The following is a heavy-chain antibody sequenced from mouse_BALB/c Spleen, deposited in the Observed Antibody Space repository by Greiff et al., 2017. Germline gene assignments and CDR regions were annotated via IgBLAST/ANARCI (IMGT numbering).Heavy chain of an antibody. D-gene: IGHD3-1*01. CDR3: ARKGSSGYVDYYAMDY. CDR2: IWSGGST. J-gene: IGHJ4*01. V-gene: IGHV2-2*02. CDR1: GFSLTSYG. Sequence: QVQLQQSGPGLVQPSQSLSITCTVSGFSLTSYGVHWVRQSPGKGLEWLGVIWSGGSTDYNAAFISRLSISKDNSKSQVFFKMNSLQANDTAIYYCARKGSSGYVDYYAMDYWGQGTSVTVSS.